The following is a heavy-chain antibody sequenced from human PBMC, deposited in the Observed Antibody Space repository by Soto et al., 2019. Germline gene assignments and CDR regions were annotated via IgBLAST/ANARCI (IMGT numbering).Heavy chain of an antibody. CDR3: ARGEGVYAVTPKNGMDV. V-gene: IGHV1-69*01. CDR2: IIPIFGTA. CDR1: GGTFSSYA. J-gene: IGHJ6*02. Sequence: QVQLVQSGAEVKKPGSSVKVSCKASGGTFSSYAISWVRQAPGQWLEWMGGIIPIFGTANYAQKFQGRVTITADESTSTAYMERRSLRSEDTAVYSWARGEGVYAVTPKNGMDVWGQGPTVTVSS. D-gene: IGHD4-17*01.